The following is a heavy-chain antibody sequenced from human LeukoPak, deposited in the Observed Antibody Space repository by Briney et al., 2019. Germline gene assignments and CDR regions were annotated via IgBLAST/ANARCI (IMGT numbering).Heavy chain of an antibody. Sequence: SETLSLTCTVSGGSISSYYWSWIRQPAGKGLEWIGRIYTSGSTNYNPSLKSRVTMSVDTSKNQFSLKLSSVAAADTAVYYCARFYPGYYYDSSGYAAFDIWGQGTMVTVSS. D-gene: IGHD3-22*01. J-gene: IGHJ3*02. CDR1: GGSISSYY. CDR2: IYTSGST. V-gene: IGHV4-4*07. CDR3: ARFYPGYYYDSSGYAAFDI.